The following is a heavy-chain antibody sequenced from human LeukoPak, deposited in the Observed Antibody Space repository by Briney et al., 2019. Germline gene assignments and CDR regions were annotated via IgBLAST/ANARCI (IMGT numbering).Heavy chain of an antibody. D-gene: IGHD3-3*01. Sequence: AASVKVSCKASGGTFSSYAISWVRQAPGQGLDWMGGIIPIFGTANYAQKFQGRVTITTDESTSTVYMELSSLRSEDTAVYYCASPSYYDFWSGEQNTPYYYMDVWSKGTTVTVSS. CDR2: IIPIFGTA. V-gene: IGHV1-69*05. CDR1: GGTFSSYA. CDR3: ASPSYYDFWSGEQNTPYYYMDV. J-gene: IGHJ6*03.